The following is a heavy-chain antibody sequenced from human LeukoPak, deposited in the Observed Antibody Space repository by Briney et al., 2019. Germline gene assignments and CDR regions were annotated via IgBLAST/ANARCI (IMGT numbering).Heavy chain of an antibody. Sequence: GGSLRLSCAASGFTFSNYWMRWVRQPPGKGLEWVANIKQDGSEKYYVDSVKGRFTISRDNTKNSLYPQMNSLRAEDTAVYYCTRDRAAAGDYWGQGTLVTVSS. D-gene: IGHD6-13*01. CDR2: IKQDGSEK. V-gene: IGHV3-7*01. CDR1: GFTFSNYW. J-gene: IGHJ4*02. CDR3: TRDRAAAGDY.